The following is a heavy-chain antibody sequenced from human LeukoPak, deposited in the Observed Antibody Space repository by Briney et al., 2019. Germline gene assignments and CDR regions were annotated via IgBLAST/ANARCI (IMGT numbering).Heavy chain of an antibody. J-gene: IGHJ4*02. Sequence: PGGSLRLSCAASGFTFSSYSMNWVRQAPGKGLEWVSAINPGATTTFYADSVKGRFTISRDNSENTLFLQMNSLRAEDTAVYYCAKKRPSMTFGNYFDYWGQGTLVTVSS. CDR1: GFTFSSYS. CDR2: INPGATTT. D-gene: IGHD2/OR15-2a*01. CDR3: AKKRPSMTFGNYFDY. V-gene: IGHV3-23*01.